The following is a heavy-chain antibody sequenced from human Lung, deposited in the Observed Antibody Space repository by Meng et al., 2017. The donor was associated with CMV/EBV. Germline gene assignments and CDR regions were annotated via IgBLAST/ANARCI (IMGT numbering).Heavy chain of an antibody. CDR1: GFSFDDFG. CDR3: AREGRNWRDVVFGDGLDV. Sequence: GGSLRLSCIASGFSFDDFGMSWVRQVPGKGLEWVSGLTWNGATTGYSESVKGRFTISRDNAKNSLYLQMNSLRVEDTALYYCAREGRNWRDVVFGDGLDVWXHGTTVXVSS. J-gene: IGHJ6*02. V-gene: IGHV3-20*04. D-gene: IGHD3-16*01. CDR2: LTWNGATT.